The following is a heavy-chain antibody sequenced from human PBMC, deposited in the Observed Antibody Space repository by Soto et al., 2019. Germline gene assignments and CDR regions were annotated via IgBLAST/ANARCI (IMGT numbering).Heavy chain of an antibody. CDR2: FYRGGGGST. D-gene: IGHD3-10*01. CDR3: ARALVDREGVWFDP. CDR1: VPSITSGSYS. V-gene: IGHV4-30-2*01. Sequence: SEPLSLTFSVSVPSITSGSYSWRWLRQPPVKGLEWVGHFYRGGGGSTSYNPSLQSRVTISVDRSKNHFSLNLTSVTAADTAVYYCARALVDREGVWFDPWGQGTLVTVSS. J-gene: IGHJ5*02.